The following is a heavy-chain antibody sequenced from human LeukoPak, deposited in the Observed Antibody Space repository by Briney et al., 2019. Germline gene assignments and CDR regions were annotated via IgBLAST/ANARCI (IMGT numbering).Heavy chain of an antibody. CDR2: VYYSGSS. V-gene: IGHV4-4*02. Sequence: SETLSLTCAVSGGSITIGTWWTWVRQPPGQGLEWIGEVYYSGSSNYNSSLKSRVTISLDKTKNQFLLNLTSVTAADTAVYYCARGPRKWGQGTMVTVSS. J-gene: IGHJ3*01. CDR1: GGSITIGTW. CDR3: ARGPRK.